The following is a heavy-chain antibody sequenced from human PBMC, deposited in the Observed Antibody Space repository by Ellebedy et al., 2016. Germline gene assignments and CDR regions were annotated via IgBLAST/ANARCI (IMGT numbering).Heavy chain of an antibody. V-gene: IGHV3-9*01. Sequence: GGSLRLXCAASGFTFDDYGMHWVRQGPGKGLEWVSSISWNSGSIVYADSVRGRFTISRDNAKNSLYLQMNSLRAEDTAFYFCAKDIFGEHGAFDIWGQGTMVTVSS. J-gene: IGHJ3*02. CDR2: ISWNSGSI. CDR1: GFTFDDYG. D-gene: IGHD3-10*01. CDR3: AKDIFGEHGAFDI.